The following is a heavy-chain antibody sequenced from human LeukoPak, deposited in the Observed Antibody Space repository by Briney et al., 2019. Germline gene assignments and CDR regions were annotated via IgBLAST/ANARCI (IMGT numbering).Heavy chain of an antibody. CDR2: IIPIFGTA. Sequence: SVKVSCKASGYTFTSYGISWVRQAPGQGLEWMGGIIPIFGTANYAQKFQGRVTITADESTSTAYMELSSLRSEDTAVYYCAVRWELLGILDYWGQGTLVTVSS. V-gene: IGHV1-69*13. CDR3: AVRWELLGILDY. D-gene: IGHD1-26*01. CDR1: GYTFTSYG. J-gene: IGHJ4*02.